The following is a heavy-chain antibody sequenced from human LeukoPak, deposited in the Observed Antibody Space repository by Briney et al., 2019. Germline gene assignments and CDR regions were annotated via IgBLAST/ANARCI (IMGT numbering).Heavy chain of an antibody. CDR3: AKDLGYSYGGDFDY. V-gene: IGHV3-23*01. Sequence: GGSLRLSCAASGFTFSSYAMNWVRQAPGKGLEWVSRISDSGGSTYYADSVKGRFTISRDNSKNTLYLQMNILRAEDTAVYYCAKDLGYSYGGDFDYWGQGTLVTVSS. CDR1: GFTFSSYA. J-gene: IGHJ4*02. D-gene: IGHD5-18*01. CDR2: ISDSGGST.